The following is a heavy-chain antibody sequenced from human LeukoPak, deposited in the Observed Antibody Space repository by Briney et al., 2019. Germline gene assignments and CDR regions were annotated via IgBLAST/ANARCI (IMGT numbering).Heavy chain of an antibody. D-gene: IGHD5-24*01. J-gene: IGHJ4*02. CDR1: GFTFSSYA. Sequence: GGSLRLSCAASGFTFSSYAMHWVRQAPGKGLEWVAVISYDGGNKYYADSVKGRFTISRDNSKNTLYLQMNSLRAEDTAVYYCARVPRRDGYNLKYYFDYWGQGTLVTVSS. CDR2: ISYDGGNK. CDR3: ARVPRRDGYNLKYYFDY. V-gene: IGHV3-30-3*01.